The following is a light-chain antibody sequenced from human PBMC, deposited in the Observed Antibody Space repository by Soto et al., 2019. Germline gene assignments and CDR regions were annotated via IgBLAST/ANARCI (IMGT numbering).Light chain of an antibody. CDR3: QQYGSSSQAT. CDR2: ATS. J-gene: IGKJ4*01. CDR1: QSVTTSY. Sequence: DIVLTQSPGTLSLSPGERATLSCRASQSVTTSYLAWYQQKPGQAPRLLIYATSNRATGIPDRFSGSGSGTDFTLTISRVEPEDFAVYYCQQYGSSSQATFGGGTKVDIK. V-gene: IGKV3-20*01.